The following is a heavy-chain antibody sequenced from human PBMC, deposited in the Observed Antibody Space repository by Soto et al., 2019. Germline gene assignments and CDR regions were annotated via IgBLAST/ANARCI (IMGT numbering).Heavy chain of an antibody. V-gene: IGHV1-46*01. Sequence: SMWWPRQSHKQGLEWMGIINPSGGSTSYAQKFQGRVTMTRDTSTSTVYMELSSLRSEDTAVYYCARGGAGYYDSSGSHSFDYWGQGTLVTVSS. CDR3: ARGGAGYYDSSGSHSFDY. J-gene: IGHJ4*02. CDR2: INPSGGST. D-gene: IGHD3-22*01. CDR1: S.